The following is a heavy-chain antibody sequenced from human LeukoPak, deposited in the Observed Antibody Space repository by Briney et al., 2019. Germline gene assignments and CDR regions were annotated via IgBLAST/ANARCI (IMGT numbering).Heavy chain of an antibody. D-gene: IGHD4-17*01. V-gene: IGHV4-59*08. Sequence: TSETLSLTCTLSGVPINNYYWNWIRQPPGKELEWIGYIDASGNTRHNPSLTSRVTISLDTSSNQFFLRLDSVTAADTAVYYCARQLGVYGDYNNWFDPWGQGTRVTVST. CDR3: ARQLGVYGDYNNWFDP. CDR1: GVPINNYY. J-gene: IGHJ5*02. CDR2: IDASGNT.